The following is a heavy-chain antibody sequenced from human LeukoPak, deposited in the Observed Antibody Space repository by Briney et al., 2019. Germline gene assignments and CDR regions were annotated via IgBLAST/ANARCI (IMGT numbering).Heavy chain of an antibody. CDR3: AKDRGYGSGYDPYYFDY. J-gene: IGHJ4*02. CDR2: ISGSGGST. Sequence: GGSLRLSCAASGFTFSSYAMSWVRQAPGKGLEWVSAISGSGGSTYYADSVKGRFTISRDNSKNTLYLQMNSLRAEDTAVYYCAKDRGYGSGYDPYYFDYWGQGTLVTVSS. D-gene: IGHD5-12*01. V-gene: IGHV3-23*01. CDR1: GFTFSSYA.